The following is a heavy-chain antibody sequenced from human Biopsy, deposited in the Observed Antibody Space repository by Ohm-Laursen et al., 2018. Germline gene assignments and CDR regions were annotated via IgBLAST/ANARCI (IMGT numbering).Heavy chain of an antibody. D-gene: IGHD6-13*01. CDR2: VVWEDYK. Sequence: TQTLTLTCSFSGFSLSARGMCVSWILQAPGKALEWLARVVWEDYKDYSASLQTKLSISKDTSNDQVVLTVNNVDPADTATYYCARTPILIVSAGLVYRHRRHLQGMDVWGQGIAVTVS. CDR1: GFSLSARGMC. V-gene: IGHV2-70*11. CDR3: ARTPILIVSAGLVYRHRRHLQGMDV. J-gene: IGHJ6*02.